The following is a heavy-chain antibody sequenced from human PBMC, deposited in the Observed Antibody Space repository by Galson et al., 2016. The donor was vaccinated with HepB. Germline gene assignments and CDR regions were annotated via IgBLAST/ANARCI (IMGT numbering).Heavy chain of an antibody. V-gene: IGHV3-7*03. J-gene: IGHJ4*02. Sequence: SLRLSCAASGIASSGYWMSWVRQAPGKGQEWVANIKQDGSEKYYVDSVKGRFTISRHNAKNSLYLRMNSLRADDTAVYYCARLVEVARVDHWGQGTLVTVSS. CDR3: ARLVEVARVDH. CDR2: IKQDGSEK. D-gene: IGHD6-19*01. CDR1: GIASSGYW.